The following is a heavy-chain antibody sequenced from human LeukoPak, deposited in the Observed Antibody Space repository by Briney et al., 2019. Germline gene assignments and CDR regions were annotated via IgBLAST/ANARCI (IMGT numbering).Heavy chain of an antibody. CDR3: AKDSSGYYWGAGY. CDR2: ISGSGSGGST. CDR1: GFTFSSSA. J-gene: IGHJ4*02. Sequence: GGSLRLSCAASGFTFSSSAMSWVRQAPGKGLEWVSNISGSGSGGSTYYADSVKGRFTISRDNSKNTLYLQMNSLRAEDTAVYYCAKDSSGYYWGAGYWGQGTLVTVSS. V-gene: IGHV3-23*01. D-gene: IGHD3-22*01.